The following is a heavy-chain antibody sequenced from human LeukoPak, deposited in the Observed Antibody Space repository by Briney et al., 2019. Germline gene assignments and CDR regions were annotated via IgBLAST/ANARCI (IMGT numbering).Heavy chain of an antibody. Sequence: GGSLRLSCAASRFIFSSFAMHWVRQAPGKGLEWVAIISYDGINKYYADSVKGRFTISRDNSKNTLYLQMNTLRAEDTAVYYCARDNRDESGSYSTRFDLWGRGTLVTVSS. D-gene: IGHD1-26*01. CDR1: RFIFSSFA. CDR3: ARDNRDESGSYSTRFDL. V-gene: IGHV3-30-3*01. J-gene: IGHJ2*01. CDR2: ISYDGINK.